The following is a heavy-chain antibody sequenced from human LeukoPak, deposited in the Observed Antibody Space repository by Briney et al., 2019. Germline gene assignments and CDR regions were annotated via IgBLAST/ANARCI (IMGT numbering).Heavy chain of an antibody. CDR1: GGTFSSYA. D-gene: IGHD6-13*01. Sequence: SVKVSCKASGGTFSSYAISWVRQAPGQGLEWMGRIIPILGIANYAQKFQGRVTITADKSTSTAYMELSSLRSEDTAVYYCASAIAAALSTRNYYGMDVWGQGTTVTVSS. CDR3: ASAIAAALSTRNYYGMDV. J-gene: IGHJ6*02. CDR2: IIPILGIA. V-gene: IGHV1-69*04.